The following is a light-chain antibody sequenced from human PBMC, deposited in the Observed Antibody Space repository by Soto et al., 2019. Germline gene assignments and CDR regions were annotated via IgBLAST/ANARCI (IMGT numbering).Light chain of an antibody. J-gene: IGKJ1*01. CDR1: RSLSSTS. CDR2: DAS. CDR3: QQYSSSPRT. V-gene: IGKV3-20*01. Sequence: EIVLTQSPGTLSLSPGELAALSCRASRSLSSTSLAWYQQRPGQAPRLLIYDASSRATGIPDRFSGSGSGTDFTLTINRLEPDDFAVYYCQQYSSSPRTFGQGTKV.